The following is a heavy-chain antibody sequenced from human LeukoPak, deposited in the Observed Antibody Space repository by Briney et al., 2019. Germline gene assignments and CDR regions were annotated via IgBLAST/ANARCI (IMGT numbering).Heavy chain of an antibody. CDR2: ISTNGGTT. Sequence: PGGSLRLSCSASGFTFSSYAMHWVRQAPGKGLEYVSAISTNGGTTYYADSVKGRFTISRDNSKNTLYLQMSSLRAEDTAVYHCVKDNDWDCSTISCHLDYWGQGTLVTVSS. CDR1: GFTFSSYA. CDR3: VKDNDWDCSTISCHLDY. J-gene: IGHJ4*02. D-gene: IGHD2-2*01. V-gene: IGHV3-64D*06.